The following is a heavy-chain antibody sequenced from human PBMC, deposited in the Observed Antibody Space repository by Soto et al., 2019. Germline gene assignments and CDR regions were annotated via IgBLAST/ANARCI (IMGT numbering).Heavy chain of an antibody. CDR2: ISSNGGST. Sequence: GGSLRLSCSASGFTFSSYAMHWVRQAPGKGLEYVSAISSNGGSTYYADSVKGRFTISRDNSKNTLYLQMSSLRAEDTAVYYCVKDIRYSLGYYYYYGMDVWGQGTTVTVSS. D-gene: IGHD5-18*01. J-gene: IGHJ6*02. V-gene: IGHV3-64D*08. CDR3: VKDIRYSLGYYYYYGMDV. CDR1: GFTFSSYA.